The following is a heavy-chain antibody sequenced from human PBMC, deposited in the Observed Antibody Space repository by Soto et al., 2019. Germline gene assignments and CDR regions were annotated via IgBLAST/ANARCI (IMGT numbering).Heavy chain of an antibody. V-gene: IGHV4-34*01. CDR3: ARGESRIAAAGTILGY. CDR2: INHSGST. CDR1: GGSFSGYY. D-gene: IGHD6-13*01. J-gene: IGHJ4*02. Sequence: SETLSLTCAVYGGSFSGYYWSWIRQPPGKGLEWIGEINHSGSTNYNPSLKSRVTISVDTSKNQFSLKLSSVTAADTAVYYCARGESRIAAAGTILGYWGRGTLVTVSS.